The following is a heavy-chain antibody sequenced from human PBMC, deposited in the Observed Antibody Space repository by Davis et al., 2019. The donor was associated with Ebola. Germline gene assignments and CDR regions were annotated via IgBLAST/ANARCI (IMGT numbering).Heavy chain of an antibody. D-gene: IGHD3-22*01. CDR1: GGSISGYY. CDR2: MDHSGNT. V-gene: IGHV4-34*01. J-gene: IGHJ4*02. CDR3: ARATYYYDSSGYYPFDY. Sequence: MPSETLSLTCTVSGGSISGYYWSWIRQPPGKGLEWIGEMDHSGNTNYNPSLKSRVTISVDTSKNQFSLKLSSVTAADTAVYYCARATYYYDSSGYYPFDYWGQGTLVTVSS.